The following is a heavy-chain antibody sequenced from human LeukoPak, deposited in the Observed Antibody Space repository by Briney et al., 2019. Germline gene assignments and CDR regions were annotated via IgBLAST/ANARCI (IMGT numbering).Heavy chain of an antibody. CDR3: AILPPGYYYYMDV. CDR2: ISGSGGST. V-gene: IGHV3-23*01. Sequence: GGSLRLSCAASGFTFGSYAMSWVRQAPGKGLEWVSAISGSGGSTYYADSVKGRFTISRDNSKNTLYLQMNSLRAEDTAVYYCAILPPGYYYYMDVWGKGTTVTVSS. J-gene: IGHJ6*03. CDR1: GFTFGSYA.